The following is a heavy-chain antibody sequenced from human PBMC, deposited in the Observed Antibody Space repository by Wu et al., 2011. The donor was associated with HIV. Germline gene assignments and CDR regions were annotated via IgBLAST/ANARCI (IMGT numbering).Heavy chain of an antibody. J-gene: IGHJ4*02. CDR1: GYTFTGYY. Sequence: QVQLVQSGAEVKKPGASVKVSCKASGYTFTGYYMHWVRQAPGQGLEWMGWINPNSGGTNYAQKFQGRVTMTRDTSISTAYMELSRLRSDDTAVYYCARAGIVVVPAAIVAIGYWGQGTLVTVSS. D-gene: IGHD2-2*01. V-gene: IGHV1-2*02. CDR3: ARAGIVVVPAAIVAIGY. CDR2: INPNSGGT.